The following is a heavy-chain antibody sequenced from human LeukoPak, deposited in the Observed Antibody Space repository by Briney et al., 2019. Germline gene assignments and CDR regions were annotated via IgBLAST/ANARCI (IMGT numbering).Heavy chain of an antibody. D-gene: IGHD3-3*01. J-gene: IGHJ5*02. CDR2: MNPNSGNT. CDR3: ARVLHYDFWSGYYPNWFDP. CDR1: GYTFTSYD. Sequence: ASVKVSCKASGYTFTSYDINWVRQATGQGLEWMGWMNPNSGNTGYAQKFQGRVTITRNTSISTAYMELSSLRSEDTAVYYCARVLHYDFWSGYYPNWFDPWGQGTLVTVSS. V-gene: IGHV1-8*03.